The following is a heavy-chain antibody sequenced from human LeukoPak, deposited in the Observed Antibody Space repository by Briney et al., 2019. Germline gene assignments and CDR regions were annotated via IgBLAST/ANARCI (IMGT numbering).Heavy chain of an antibody. CDR3: AKTRGYDLVGYFDY. Sequence: GGSLRLSCAASGFTFSSYAMSWVRQAPGKGLEWVSGISWNSGSIGYADSVKGRFTISRDNAKNSLYLQMNSLRAEDTALYYCAKTRGYDLVGYFDYWGQGTLVTVSS. D-gene: IGHD5-12*01. J-gene: IGHJ4*02. V-gene: IGHV3-9*01. CDR1: GFTFSSYA. CDR2: ISWNSGSI.